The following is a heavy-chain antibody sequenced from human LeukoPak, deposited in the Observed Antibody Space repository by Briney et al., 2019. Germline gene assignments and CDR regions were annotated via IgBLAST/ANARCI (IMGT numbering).Heavy chain of an antibody. CDR2: INPNSGAT. CDR1: GYTFTGYY. Sequence: APVKVSCKASGYTFTGYYIHWVRQAPGQGLEWMGWINPNSGATKYAQKFQGRVTMTRDTSNSTAYMELTRLRSDDTAVFYCARQTPTIRALGSWGQGTLVTVSS. V-gene: IGHV1-2*02. CDR3: ARQTPTIRALGS. J-gene: IGHJ5*02. D-gene: IGHD4-23*01.